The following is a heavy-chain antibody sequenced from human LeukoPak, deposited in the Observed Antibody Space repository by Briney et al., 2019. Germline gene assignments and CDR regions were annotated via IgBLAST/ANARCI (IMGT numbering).Heavy chain of an antibody. J-gene: IGHJ4*02. CDR1: GGSISSGGYY. CDR2: IYHSGST. D-gene: IGHD1-26*01. CDR3: ARAISGGILHFDY. V-gene: IGHV4-30-2*01. Sequence: SQTLSLTCTDSGGSISSGGYYWSWIRQPPGKGLEWIGEIYHSGSTNYNPSLKSRVTISVDKSKNQFSLKLSSVTAADTAVYYCARAISGGILHFDYWGQGTLVTVSS.